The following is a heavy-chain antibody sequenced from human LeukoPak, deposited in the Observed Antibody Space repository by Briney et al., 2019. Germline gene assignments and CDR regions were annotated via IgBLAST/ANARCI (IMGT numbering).Heavy chain of an antibody. D-gene: IGHD6-13*01. CDR1: GGSISSYY. Sequence: SETLSFTCTVSGGSISSYYWSWIRQPAGKVLEWIGRIYTSGSTNYNPSLKSRVTMSVDTSKNQLSLKLSSVTAADTDVYYCAREGAAAGTKDYYYYYGMDVWGQGTTVSVSS. CDR2: IYTSGST. CDR3: AREGAAAGTKDYYYYYGMDV. V-gene: IGHV4-4*07. J-gene: IGHJ6*02.